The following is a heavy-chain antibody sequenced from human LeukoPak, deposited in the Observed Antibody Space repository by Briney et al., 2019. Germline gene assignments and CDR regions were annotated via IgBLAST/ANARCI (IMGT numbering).Heavy chain of an antibody. CDR2: INAGNGDT. V-gene: IGHV1-3*01. J-gene: IGHJ4*02. Sequence: GASVKVSCKASGSTFANYAIHWVRQAPGQRLEWMGWINAGNGDTGYSQNFQGRVTITMDTSANSAYMELSSLRSEDTAVYYCAKEGRFGYLLPHLDSWGQGTLVTVSS. D-gene: IGHD3-10*01. CDR3: AKEGRFGYLLPHLDS. CDR1: GSTFANYA.